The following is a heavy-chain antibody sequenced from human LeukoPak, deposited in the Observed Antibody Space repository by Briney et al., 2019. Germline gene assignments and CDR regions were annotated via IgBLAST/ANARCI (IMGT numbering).Heavy chain of an antibody. Sequence: GGSLRLSCAASGFTFSSYWMSWVRQAPGKGLEWVANIKQDGSEKYYVDSVKGRFTISRDNAKNLLYLQMTSLRAEDTAVYYCARVRGDGYNNLNFDYWGQGTLVTVSS. CDR3: ARVRGDGYNNLNFDY. V-gene: IGHV3-7*01. CDR2: IKQDGSEK. D-gene: IGHD5-24*01. CDR1: GFTFSSYW. J-gene: IGHJ4*02.